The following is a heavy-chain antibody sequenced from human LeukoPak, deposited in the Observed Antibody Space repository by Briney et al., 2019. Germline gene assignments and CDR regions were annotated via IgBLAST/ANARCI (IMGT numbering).Heavy chain of an antibody. Sequence: GGSLRLSCAASGFTFSSYSMNWVRQAPGKGLEWVSSISSSSSYIYYADSVKGRFTISRDNAKNSLYLQMNSLRAEDTAVYYCARGATMGGYFDYWGQGTLVTVSS. CDR2: ISSSSSYI. CDR1: GFTFSSYS. CDR3: ARGATMGGYFDY. V-gene: IGHV3-21*01. J-gene: IGHJ4*02. D-gene: IGHD5-12*01.